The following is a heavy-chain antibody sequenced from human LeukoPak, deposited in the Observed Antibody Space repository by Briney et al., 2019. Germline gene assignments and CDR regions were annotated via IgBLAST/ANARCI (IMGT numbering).Heavy chain of an antibody. J-gene: IGHJ3*02. V-gene: IGHV1-8*01. CDR3: ARGNRLYTSSWSSLAFDI. Sequence: ASVKVSCKASGYTFTSYDINRVRQATGQGLEWMGWINPISGYTGYAQKFQGRVTMTGDTSISTAYMELSSLRSEDAAVYYCARGNRLYTSSWSSLAFDIWGQGTMVTVSS. CDR1: GYTFTSYD. CDR2: INPISGYT. D-gene: IGHD6-13*01.